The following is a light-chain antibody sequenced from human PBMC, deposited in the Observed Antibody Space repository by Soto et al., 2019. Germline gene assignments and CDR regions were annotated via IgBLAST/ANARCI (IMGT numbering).Light chain of an antibody. CDR1: QSVSSN. V-gene: IGKV3-20*01. Sequence: DIVMTQSPLSLPVTPGEPATLSCRASQSVSSNLAWYQQKPGQAPRLLVYGASSRATGIPDRFSGSGSGTDFTLIISRLEPEDFAVYYCQQYGGSSWTFGQGTKVDIK. CDR2: GAS. CDR3: QQYGGSSWT. J-gene: IGKJ1*01.